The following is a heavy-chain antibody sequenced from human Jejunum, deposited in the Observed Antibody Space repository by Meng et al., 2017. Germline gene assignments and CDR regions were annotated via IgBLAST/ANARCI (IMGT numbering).Heavy chain of an antibody. CDR2: TYYRSKWYN. CDR3: ARGGYDSSGYYYRWFDP. D-gene: IGHD3-22*01. CDR1: GDSGSSNSAA. Sequence: VQLHQSSPGLGQPSQTPSLSCVISGDSGSSNSAAWNWFRQSPSRGLEWLGRTYYRSKWYNDYAVSVKSRITVNPDTSKNHFSLQLNSVTPEDTAVYYCARGGYDSSGYYYRWFDPWGQGTLVTVSS. V-gene: IGHV6-1*01. J-gene: IGHJ5*02.